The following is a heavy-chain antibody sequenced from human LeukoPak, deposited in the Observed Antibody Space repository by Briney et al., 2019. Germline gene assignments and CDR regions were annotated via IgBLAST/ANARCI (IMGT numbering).Heavy chain of an antibody. CDR1: GFTFGSYA. D-gene: IGHD3-22*01. V-gene: IGHV3-23*01. Sequence: SGGSLRLSCAASGFTFGSYAMSWVRQAPGKGLEWVSAISGSGGSTYYADSVKGRFTISRDNSKNTLYLQMNSLRAEDTAVYYCAKEASDYYDSTPIDYWGQGTLVTVSS. CDR2: ISGSGGST. J-gene: IGHJ4*02. CDR3: AKEASDYYDSTPIDY.